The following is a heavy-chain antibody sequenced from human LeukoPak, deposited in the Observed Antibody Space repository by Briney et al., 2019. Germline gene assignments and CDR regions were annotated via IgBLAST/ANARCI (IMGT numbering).Heavy chain of an antibody. CDR1: GFTFSSYW. D-gene: IGHD3-9*01. CDR2: INGDGRDK. CDR3: ARGVDSAIDW. Sequence: GGSLRLSCAASGFTFSSYWMNWVRQAPGKGLEWVSNINGDGRDKYYVGSVRGRFPLSRDHADNALYLQMNSLRGDDTAVYYCARGVDSAIDWWGQGTLVTVSS. J-gene: IGHJ4*02. V-gene: IGHV3-7*01.